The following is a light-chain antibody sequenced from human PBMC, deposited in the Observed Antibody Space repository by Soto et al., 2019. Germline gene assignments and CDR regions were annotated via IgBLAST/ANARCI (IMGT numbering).Light chain of an antibody. CDR3: SSYSGSDNFVV. Sequence: QSALTQPPSASGSPGQSVTISCAGTSSDVGGYNLVSWYQQHPGKAPKLMIYEVIKRPSGVPDRFSGSKSGNTASLTVSGRHAEDEDDYYCSSYSGSDNFVVFGGGTKLTVL. V-gene: IGLV2-8*01. J-gene: IGLJ2*01. CDR1: SSDVGGYNL. CDR2: EVI.